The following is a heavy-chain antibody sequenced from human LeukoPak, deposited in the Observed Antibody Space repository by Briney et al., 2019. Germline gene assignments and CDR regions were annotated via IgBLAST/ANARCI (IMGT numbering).Heavy chain of an antibody. Sequence: ASVEVSCKASGYTFTSYDINWVRQATGQGLEWMGWMNPNSGNTGYAQKFQGRVTMTRNTSISTAYMELSSLRSEDTAVYYCASMRYDSSGYYFFTDWGQGTLVTVSS. CDR2: MNPNSGNT. J-gene: IGHJ4*02. CDR3: ASMRYDSSGYYFFTD. V-gene: IGHV1-8*01. CDR1: GYTFTSYD. D-gene: IGHD3-22*01.